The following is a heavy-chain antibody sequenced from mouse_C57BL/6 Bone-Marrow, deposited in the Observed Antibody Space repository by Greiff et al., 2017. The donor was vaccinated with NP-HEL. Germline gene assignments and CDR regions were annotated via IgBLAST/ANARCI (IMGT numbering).Heavy chain of an antibody. CDR2: IRNKANGYTT. CDR3: ARSRLCRNYAWAYAMDY. Sequence: EVMLVESGGGLVQPGGSLSLSCAASGFTFTDYYMSWVRQPPGKALEWLGFIRNKANGYTTEYSASVKGRFTISRDNSQSILYLQMNALRTEDSATYYCARSRLCRNYAWAYAMDYWGQGTSVTVSS. D-gene: IGHD2-5*01. V-gene: IGHV7-3*01. CDR1: GFTFTDYY. J-gene: IGHJ4*01.